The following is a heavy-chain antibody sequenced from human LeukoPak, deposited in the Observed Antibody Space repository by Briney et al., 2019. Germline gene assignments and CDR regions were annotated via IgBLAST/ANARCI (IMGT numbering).Heavy chain of an antibody. CDR3: ARGVDWNYDL. J-gene: IGHJ2*01. V-gene: IGHV3-7*01. CDR2: IKGSDK. Sequence: GGSLRLSCVGSGFTFSNYWMNWVRQAPGKGLEWVANIKGSDKGHVDSVKGRFSVSRDDARNSLYLQMDKLRADDYAVYYCARGVDWNYDLWARGPVVRVSS. CDR1: GFTFSNYW. D-gene: IGHD2-21*01.